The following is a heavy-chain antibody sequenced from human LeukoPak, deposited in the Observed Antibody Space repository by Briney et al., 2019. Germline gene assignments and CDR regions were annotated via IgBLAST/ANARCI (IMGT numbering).Heavy chain of an antibody. CDR3: ARSSFYYDSSGDDY. CDR1: GFTFSSYN. CDR2: ISSSSSYI. V-gene: IGHV3-21*01. J-gene: IGHJ4*02. Sequence: GGSLRLSCAASGFTFSSYNMNWVRQAPGKGLEWVSSISSSSSYIYYADSVKGRFTISRDNAKNSLYLQMNSLRAEGTAVYYCARSSFYYDSSGDDYWGQGTLVTVSS. D-gene: IGHD3-22*01.